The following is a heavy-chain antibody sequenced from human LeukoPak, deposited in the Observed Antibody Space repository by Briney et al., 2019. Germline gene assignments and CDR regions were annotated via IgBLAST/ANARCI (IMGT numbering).Heavy chain of an antibody. D-gene: IGHD5-24*01. CDR3: AIWRDGYNPFDY. J-gene: IGHJ4*02. V-gene: IGHV1-69*04. Sequence: SVKVSCKASGGTFSSYAISWVRQAPGQGLEWMGRIIPILGIANYAQKFQGRVTITADESTSTAYMELSSLRSEDTAVYYCAIWRDGYNPFDYWGQGTLVTVSS. CDR2: IIPILGIA. CDR1: GGTFSSYA.